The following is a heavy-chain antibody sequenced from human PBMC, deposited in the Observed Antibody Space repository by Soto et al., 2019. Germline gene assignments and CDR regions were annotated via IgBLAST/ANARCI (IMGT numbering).Heavy chain of an antibody. V-gene: IGHV3-33*01. CDR2: IWYDGINK. Sequence: QVQLVESGGGVVQPGRSLRLSCAASGFTFSSHGLHWVRQAPGKGLEWVAVIWYDGINKNYADSVKGRFTVSRDNSKNTLDLHMNSLRAEDTAVYYCARDEKGGLYGPDYWGQGTLVTVSS. D-gene: IGHD4-17*01. J-gene: IGHJ4*02. CDR3: ARDEKGGLYGPDY. CDR1: GFTFSSHG.